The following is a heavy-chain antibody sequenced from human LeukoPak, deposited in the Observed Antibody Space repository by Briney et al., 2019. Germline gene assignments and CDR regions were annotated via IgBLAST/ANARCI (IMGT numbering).Heavy chain of an antibody. V-gene: IGHV3-49*03. CDR2: IRSKAYGGTT. J-gene: IGHJ4*02. CDR3: TRDYGGNSPKIFDY. Sequence: GRSLRLSCTASGFTFGDYAMSWFRQAPGKGLEWVGFIRSKAYGGTTEYAASVKGRFTISRDDSKSIAYLQMNSLKTEDTAVYYCTRDYGGNSPKIFDYWGQGTLVTVSS. D-gene: IGHD4-23*01. CDR1: GFTFGDYA.